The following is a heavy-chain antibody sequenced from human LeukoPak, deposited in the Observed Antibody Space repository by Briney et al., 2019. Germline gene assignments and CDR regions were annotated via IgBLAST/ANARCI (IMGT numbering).Heavy chain of an antibody. CDR2: IYSGGST. Sequence: GGSLRLSCAASGFTVSSNYMSWVRQAPGKGLEWVSVIYSGGSTYYADSVKGRFTISRHNSKNTLYLQMNSLRAEDTAVYYCAKDSSMVRSTKDYWGQGTLVTVSS. CDR3: AKDSSMVRSTKDY. CDR1: GFTVSSNY. D-gene: IGHD3-10*01. J-gene: IGHJ4*02. V-gene: IGHV3-53*01.